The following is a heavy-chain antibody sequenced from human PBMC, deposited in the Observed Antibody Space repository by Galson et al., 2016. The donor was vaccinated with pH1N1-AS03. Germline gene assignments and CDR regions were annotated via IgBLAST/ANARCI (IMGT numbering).Heavy chain of an antibody. CDR2: VNPSAGTA. CDR3: ARMATGGIIIVAAPFDY. CDR1: GYIFTSHY. V-gene: IGHV1-46*01. Sequence: SVKVSCKASGYIFTSHYMHWVRQAPGQGLQWVGIVNPSAGTAMYAQKFQGRVSMSRDTSTSSVYMEVTSLRSEDTAMYFCARMATGGIIIVAAPFDYWGQGTLVTVPS. J-gene: IGHJ4*02. D-gene: IGHD5-12*01.